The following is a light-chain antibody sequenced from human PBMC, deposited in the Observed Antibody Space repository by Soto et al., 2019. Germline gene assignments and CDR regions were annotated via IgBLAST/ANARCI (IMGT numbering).Light chain of an antibody. J-gene: IGKJ1*01. Sequence: IGMTQSPATLSVSPVERATLSFRASQSVSSNLAWYQQKPRQAPRLLIYGASTRATGISARLSGSASGTDFTLTISSLTSEDSGVYYCQQYNNRWTFGQGTKVDIK. CDR2: GAS. CDR1: QSVSSN. CDR3: QQYNNRWT. V-gene: IGKV3-15*01.